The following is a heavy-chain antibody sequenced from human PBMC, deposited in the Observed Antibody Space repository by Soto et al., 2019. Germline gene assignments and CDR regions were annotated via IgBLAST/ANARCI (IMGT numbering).Heavy chain of an antibody. CDR2: ISYNGRNK. J-gene: IGHJ4*02. CDR1: GFTFSFYA. V-gene: IGHV3-30*04. CDR3: ARQAKIGDQSQFYFDS. Sequence: PGGSLRLSCAASGFTFSFYAMHLVRQAPGKGLEWVAVISYNGRNKQYVDPVKGRFTISRDNSQDTLYLQMDSLRPDDTAVYYCARQAKIGDQSQFYFDSWDQGTLVTVSS. D-gene: IGHD3-16*01.